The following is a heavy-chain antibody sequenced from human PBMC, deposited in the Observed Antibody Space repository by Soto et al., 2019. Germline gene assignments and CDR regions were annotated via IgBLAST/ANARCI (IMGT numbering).Heavy chain of an antibody. V-gene: IGHV3-33*01. CDR1: GFTFSSYG. Sequence: QVQLVESGGGVVQPGRSLRLSCAASGFTFSSYGMHWVRQAPGKGLEWVAVIWYDGSNKYYADSVKGRFTISRDNSKNTLYLQMNSLRAEDTAVYYCARLNPSHYGMDVWGQGTTVTVSS. CDR3: ARLNPSHYGMDV. CDR2: IWYDGSNK. J-gene: IGHJ6*02.